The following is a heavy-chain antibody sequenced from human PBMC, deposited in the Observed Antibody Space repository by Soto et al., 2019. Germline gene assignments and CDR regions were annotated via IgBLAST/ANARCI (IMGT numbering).Heavy chain of an antibody. CDR3: AMSAGYGGAFDV. CDR2: ITNNGDTT. CDR1: GFTFSIYA. D-gene: IGHD5-12*01. V-gene: IGHV3-23*04. Sequence: EKQLVESGGALAQPGGSLRLSCVGSGFTFSIYALTWVRQAPGKGLEWVSLITNNGDTTFFGDSVKGRFSISRDNSKNTLYLQLETLRAADTAVYYCAMSAGYGGAFDVWGQGTRVAVSS. J-gene: IGHJ3*01.